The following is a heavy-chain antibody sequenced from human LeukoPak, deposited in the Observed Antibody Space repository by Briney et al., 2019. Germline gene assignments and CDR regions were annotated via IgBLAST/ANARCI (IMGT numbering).Heavy chain of an antibody. V-gene: IGHV4-61*01. Sequence: SETLSLTCTVSGGSISSSSYYWSWIRQTPGTVLEWIGYISYSGSTNYGPSLKSRVTMSLDTSKNQFSLNLNSVTAADTGVYYCARGYCTHEICQVFPCWGQGTLVTVSS. D-gene: IGHD2-8*01. J-gene: IGHJ4*02. CDR3: ARGYCTHEICQVFPC. CDR2: ISYSGST. CDR1: GGSISSSSYY.